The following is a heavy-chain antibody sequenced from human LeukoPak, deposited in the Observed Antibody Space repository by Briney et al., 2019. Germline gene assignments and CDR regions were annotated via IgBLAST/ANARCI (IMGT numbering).Heavy chain of an antibody. V-gene: IGHV3-23*01. CDR3: AKAYSSSLYGDAFHI. CDR1: GFTFRFYA. Sequence: GGSLRLSCAGSGFTFRFYAMTCVRLAPGKGLEWVSGISGDASVSRHADSVKGRFNISRDNSKNTLYLQLNGLRVEDTAIYYCAKAYSSSLYGDAFHIWGQGTMVTVSP. D-gene: IGHD6-13*01. J-gene: IGHJ3*02. CDR2: ISGDASVS.